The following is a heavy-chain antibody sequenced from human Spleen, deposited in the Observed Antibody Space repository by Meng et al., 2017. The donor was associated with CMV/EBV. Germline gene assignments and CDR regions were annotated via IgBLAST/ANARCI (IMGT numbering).Heavy chain of an antibody. V-gene: IGHV3-53*01. CDR1: GFTVSSNF. Sequence: GGSLRLSCAASGFTVSSNFMSWVRQAPGKGLEWVSVIYSGGSTYYADSVKGRFTISRDNSKNTLYLQMNSLRAEDTAVYYCAKAVSIAVAGIGHYYYYGMDVWGQGTTVTVSS. CDR2: IYSGGST. CDR3: AKAVSIAVAGIGHYYYYGMDV. J-gene: IGHJ6*02. D-gene: IGHD6-19*01.